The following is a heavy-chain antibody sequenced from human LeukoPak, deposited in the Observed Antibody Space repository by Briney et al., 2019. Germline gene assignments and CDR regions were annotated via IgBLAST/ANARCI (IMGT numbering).Heavy chain of an antibody. CDR2: IYYSGST. V-gene: IGHV4-59*01. Sequence: PSETLSLTCAVYGGSFSSYYWSWIRQPPGKGLEWIGYIYYSGSTNYNPSLKSRVTISVDTSKNQFSLKLSSVTAADTAVYYCARSISYSNSVYYYYYMDVWGKGTTVTVSS. CDR3: ARSISYSNSVYYYYYMDV. CDR1: GGSFSSYY. D-gene: IGHD4-11*01. J-gene: IGHJ6*03.